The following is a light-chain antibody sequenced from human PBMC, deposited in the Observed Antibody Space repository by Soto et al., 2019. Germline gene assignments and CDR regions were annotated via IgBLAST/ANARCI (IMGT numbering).Light chain of an antibody. J-gene: IGKJ1*01. CDR2: GAS. V-gene: IGKV3-20*01. CDR3: QHYGSSPQT. CDR1: QSVSSSY. Sequence: EIVLTQSPGTLSLSPGERATISCRASQSVSSSYLAWYQQQPGQAHRLIIYGASSRATGIPDRFSGSASGTDFTLTISRLEAEDFAVYYCQHYGSSPQTFGQGTKVEIK.